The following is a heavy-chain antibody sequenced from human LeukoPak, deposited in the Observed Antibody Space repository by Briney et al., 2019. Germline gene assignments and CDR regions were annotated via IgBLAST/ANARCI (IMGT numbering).Heavy chain of an antibody. V-gene: IGHV3-21*01. CDR3: ARGYIDNLGYSPRSSFDS. CDR1: GFSFSSYS. Sequence: GGSLRLSCAASGFSFSSYSMNWVRQAPGKGLEWVSSISSTSRSSYISYAESVKGRFTISRDNTKNSLFLQMNSLVAEDTAVYYCARGYIDNLGYSPRSSFDSWGQGSLVTVSS. CDR2: ISSTSRSSYI. D-gene: IGHD3-22*01. J-gene: IGHJ4*02.